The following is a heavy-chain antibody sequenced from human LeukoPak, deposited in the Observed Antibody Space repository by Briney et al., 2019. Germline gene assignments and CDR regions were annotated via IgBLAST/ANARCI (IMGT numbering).Heavy chain of an antibody. D-gene: IGHD1-26*01. CDR2: ISSNGGST. V-gene: IGHV3-64*01. CDR3: ARVRGGWELLSGAFDI. J-gene: IGHJ3*02. Sequence: GGSLRLSCAASGFTFSNYAMHWVRQAPGKGLEYVSAISSNGGSTYYANSMKGRFTISRDNSKNTLYLQMGSLRAEDMAVYYCARVRGGWELLSGAFDIWGQGTMVTVSS. CDR1: GFTFSNYA.